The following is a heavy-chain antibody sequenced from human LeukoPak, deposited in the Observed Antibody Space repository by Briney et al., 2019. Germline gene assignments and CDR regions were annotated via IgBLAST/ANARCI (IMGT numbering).Heavy chain of an antibody. Sequence: GGSLRLSCAASGFTFDDYAMNWVRQAPGKGLEWVSPISWNSGNIDYADSLKGRFTISRDNTKNSLYLQMNSLRADDTAFYYCAKGGWLQGVIYFDCWGQGTLVTVSS. CDR1: GFTFDDYA. J-gene: IGHJ4*02. CDR2: ISWNSGNI. D-gene: IGHD5-24*01. CDR3: AKGGWLQGVIYFDC. V-gene: IGHV3-9*01.